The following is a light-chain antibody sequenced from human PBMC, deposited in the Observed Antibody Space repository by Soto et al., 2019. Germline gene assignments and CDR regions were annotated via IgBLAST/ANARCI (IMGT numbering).Light chain of an antibody. CDR2: DAS. J-gene: IGKJ3*01. Sequence: EIVLTQCPATLSLSPWERATLSSRASQSVSSYLAWYQQKPGQAPRLLIYDASNRATGIPARFSGSGSGTDFTLTISSLEPEDFAVYYCQQRSNWLFTFGPGTKVDIK. CDR3: QQRSNWLFT. CDR1: QSVSSY. V-gene: IGKV3-11*01.